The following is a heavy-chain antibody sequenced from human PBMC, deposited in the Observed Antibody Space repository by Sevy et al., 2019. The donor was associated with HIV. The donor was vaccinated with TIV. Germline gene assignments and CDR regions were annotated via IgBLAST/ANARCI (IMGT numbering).Heavy chain of an antibody. Sequence: ASVKVSCKASGYTFTSYSIHWVRQAPGQGLEWMGIINPSGGSTTYAQMFQGRVTLTTDKSTSTVFLELGSLRSDGTAVYYCAIPGFSGCDGVDQWGQGTLVTVSS. V-gene: IGHV1-46*01. CDR1: GYTFTSYS. J-gene: IGHJ4*02. D-gene: IGHD5-12*01. CDR3: AIPGFSGCDGVDQ. CDR2: INPSGGST.